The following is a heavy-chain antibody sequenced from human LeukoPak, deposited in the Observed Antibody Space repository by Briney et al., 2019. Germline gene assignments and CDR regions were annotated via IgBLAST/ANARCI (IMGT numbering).Heavy chain of an antibody. J-gene: IGHJ5*02. Sequence: SETLPLTCSVFGDSINSYYWSWVRQAPGKGLEWIGYIFYSGNTNYSPSLKSRVTISIDTSKKQFSLRLTSATTADTAVYFCARTGDYSRSTGGWFDPWGQGTLVTVSS. CDR3: ARTGDYSRSTGGWFDP. CDR2: IFYSGNT. V-gene: IGHV4-59*01. CDR1: GDSINSYY. D-gene: IGHD4-11*01.